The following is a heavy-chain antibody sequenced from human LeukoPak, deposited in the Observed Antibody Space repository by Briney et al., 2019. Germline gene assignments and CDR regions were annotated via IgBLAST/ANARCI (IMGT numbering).Heavy chain of an antibody. Sequence: PGGSLRLSCAASGFTFNNYWMSWVRQVRQAPGKGLEWVANIKQDGSEKYYVDSVKGRFTISRDNAKNSLYLQMNSLRAEDTAVYYCARDKVVGATNFGYWGQGTLVTVSS. J-gene: IGHJ4*02. CDR2: IKQDGSEK. V-gene: IGHV3-7*01. CDR3: ARDKVVGATNFGY. D-gene: IGHD1-26*01. CDR1: GFTFNNYW.